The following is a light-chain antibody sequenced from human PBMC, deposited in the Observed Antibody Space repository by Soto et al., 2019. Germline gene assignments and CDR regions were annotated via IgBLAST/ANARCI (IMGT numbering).Light chain of an antibody. J-gene: IGKJ3*01. V-gene: IGKV3-20*01. CDR2: GAS. Sequence: EIVLTQSPGTLSLSPGERATLSCRASQSVSSNYLAWYQQKPGQAPRLLIYGASTRATGIPDRFSGSGSGTDVTLTISRLEPEDFAVYYCQQYGNSVFTFGPGAKVDIK. CDR3: QQYGNSVFT. CDR1: QSVSSNY.